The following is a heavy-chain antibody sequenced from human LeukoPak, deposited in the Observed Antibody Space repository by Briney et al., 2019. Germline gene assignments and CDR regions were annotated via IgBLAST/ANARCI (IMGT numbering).Heavy chain of an antibody. J-gene: IGHJ4*02. CDR2: IYSGGST. CDR1: GFTVSSNY. D-gene: IGHD6-19*01. CDR3: AKISVTLTRDY. V-gene: IGHV3-53*01. Sequence: PGGSLRLSCAASGFTVSSNYMSWVRQAPGKGLEWVSVIYSGGSTYYADSVKGRFTISRDNSKNTLNLQMNSLRADDTAVYYCAKISVTLTRDYWGQGTLVTVSS.